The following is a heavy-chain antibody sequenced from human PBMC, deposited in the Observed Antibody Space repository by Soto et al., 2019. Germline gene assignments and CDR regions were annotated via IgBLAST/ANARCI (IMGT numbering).Heavy chain of an antibody. CDR3: ARVRKRFLEWLPPQPFDY. J-gene: IGHJ4*02. Sequence: ASVKVSCKASGYTFTSYYMHWVRQAPGQGLEWMGIINPSGGSTSYAQKFQGRVTMTRDTSTSTVYMELSSLRSEDTAVYYCARVRKRFLEWLPPQPFDYWGQGTLVTVSS. D-gene: IGHD3-3*01. CDR1: GYTFTSYY. V-gene: IGHV1-46*03. CDR2: INPSGGST.